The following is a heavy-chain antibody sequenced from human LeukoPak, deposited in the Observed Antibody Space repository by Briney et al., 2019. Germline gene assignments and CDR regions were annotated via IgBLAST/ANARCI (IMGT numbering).Heavy chain of an antibody. V-gene: IGHV3-30*04. D-gene: IGHD3-22*01. J-gene: IGHJ3*02. CDR2: ISYDGSNK. CDR1: GFTFSSYA. Sequence: PGGSLRLSCAASGFTFSSYAMHWVRQAPGKGLEGVAVISYDGSNKYYADSVKGRFTISRDNSKNTLYLQMNSLRAEDTAVYYCARAISPGRYYYDGSGYGDAFDIWGQGTMVTVSS. CDR3: ARAISPGRYYYDGSGYGDAFDI.